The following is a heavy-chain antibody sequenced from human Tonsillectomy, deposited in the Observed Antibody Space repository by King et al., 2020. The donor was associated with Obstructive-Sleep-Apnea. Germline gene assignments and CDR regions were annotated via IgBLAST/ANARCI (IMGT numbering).Heavy chain of an antibody. CDR1: GGSISSSNW. V-gene: IGHV4-4*02. CDR3: ARVAAAAGPPFDY. Sequence: VQLQESGPGLVKPSGTLSLTCVVSGGSISSSNWWSWVRQAPGKGPEWIGEIYHSGITRYNPSLKSRVTVSIDKSKNQFSLKLNSVSAADTAVYYCARVAAAAGPPFDYWGQGTLVTVSS. CDR2: IYHSGIT. J-gene: IGHJ4*02. D-gene: IGHD6-13*01.